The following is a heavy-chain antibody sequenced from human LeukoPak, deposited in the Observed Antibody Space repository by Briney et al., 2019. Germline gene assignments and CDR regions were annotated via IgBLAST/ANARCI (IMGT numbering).Heavy chain of an antibody. CDR2: IYYSGST. CDR3: ARDGEGAVAGTRREGYWYFDL. V-gene: IGHV4-59*01. CDR1: GGSISSYY. Sequence: SETLSLTCTVSGGSISSYYWSWIRQPPGKGLEWIGYIYYSGSTNYNPSLKSRVTISVDTSKNQFSLKLSSVTAADTAVYHCARDGEGAVAGTRREGYWYFDLWGRGTLVTVSS. J-gene: IGHJ2*01. D-gene: IGHD6-19*01.